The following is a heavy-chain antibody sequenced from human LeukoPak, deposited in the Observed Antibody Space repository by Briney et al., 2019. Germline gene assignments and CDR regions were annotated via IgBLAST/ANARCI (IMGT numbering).Heavy chain of an antibody. CDR1: GGSISSYR. Sequence: WETLSLTCRVSGGSISSYRCSWIRQPAGKRLEWLGRMYASGSTNFNPSLKSRVTMSVDTSKNQFSLNLSAVTAADTAVYYCARDMGVSQRYWYFDLWGPGTLVTVSS. D-gene: IGHD2-2*01. CDR3: ARDMGVSQRYWYFDL. J-gene: IGHJ2*01. CDR2: MYASGST. V-gene: IGHV4-4*07.